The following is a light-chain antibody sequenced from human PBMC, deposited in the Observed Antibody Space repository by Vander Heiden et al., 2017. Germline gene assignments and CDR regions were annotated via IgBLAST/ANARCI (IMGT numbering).Light chain of an antibody. CDR1: QDISNY. Sequence: DIQMTQSPSSLSASVGDRVTITCQASQDISNYLNWYQQKPGKAPSRFSGSGSGTDFTFTISSLQPEDFATYYCQQDDNLPHTFGQGTKVXIK. V-gene: IGKV1-33*01. CDR3: QQDDNLPHT. J-gene: IGKJ1*01.